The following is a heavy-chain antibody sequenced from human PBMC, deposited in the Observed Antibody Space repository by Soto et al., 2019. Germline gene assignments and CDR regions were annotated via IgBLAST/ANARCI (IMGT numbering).Heavy chain of an antibody. CDR2: ILVGGST. Sequence: SLRLSCAASGFTCSSYDMSWVRQAPGKGLEWVSTILVGGSTHYPDSVKGRFTISRDNSKNTVFLQMNSLTAGDTAVYYCAKATATGGGAFDICGQGTMVTVSS. V-gene: IGHV3-23*01. J-gene: IGHJ3*02. D-gene: IGHD2-8*02. CDR3: AKATATGGGAFDI. CDR1: GFTCSSYD.